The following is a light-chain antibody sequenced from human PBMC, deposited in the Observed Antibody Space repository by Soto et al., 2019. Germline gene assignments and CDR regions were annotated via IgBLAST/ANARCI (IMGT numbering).Light chain of an antibody. CDR2: GAS. CDR1: QSVNSN. CDR3: QQFNNWYT. J-gene: IGKJ2*01. V-gene: IGKV3-15*01. Sequence: EIVMTQSPATLSVSPGERATLSCRASQSVNSNLAWYQQKPGQAPRLLIYGASTRATGIPARFSGSGSRTEFTLTISSLQSEDFAVYYCQQFNNWYTFGQGTKLEIK.